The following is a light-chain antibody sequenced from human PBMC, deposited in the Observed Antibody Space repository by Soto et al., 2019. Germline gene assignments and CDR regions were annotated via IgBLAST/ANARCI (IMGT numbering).Light chain of an antibody. V-gene: IGKV1-39*01. Sequence: DIQMTQSPSSLSATVGDRVTIACRASQNISTLLNCYRQKPGKAPNLLIFAASSLQSGVPSRFSGSGSGTDFTLTGNSLQPEDFATYYWQQSYSVPTFGGGTKVEI. J-gene: IGKJ4*01. CDR1: QNISTL. CDR2: AAS. CDR3: QQSYSVPT.